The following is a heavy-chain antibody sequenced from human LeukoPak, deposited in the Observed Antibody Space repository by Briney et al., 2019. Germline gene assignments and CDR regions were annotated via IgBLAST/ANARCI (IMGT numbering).Heavy chain of an antibody. J-gene: IGHJ4*02. CDR1: GGSISTYY. Sequence: SETLSLTCTVSGGSISTYYWTWIRQPPGKGLEWIGYIYYSGSTNHNPSVKSRVTISVDTSKNQFSLKLSSVTAADTAVYYCARARPGEWLFDYWAQGSLVTVSS. CDR3: ARARPGEWLFDY. V-gene: IGHV4-59*01. D-gene: IGHD3-10*01. CDR2: IYYSGST.